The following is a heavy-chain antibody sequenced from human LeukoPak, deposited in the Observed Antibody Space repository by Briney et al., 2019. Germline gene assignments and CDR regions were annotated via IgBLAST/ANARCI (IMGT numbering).Heavy chain of an antibody. J-gene: IGHJ4*02. CDR1: GGSISSYD. V-gene: IGHV4-59*01. CDR2: IYHSGST. CDR3: ARGGTVAAATMTL. D-gene: IGHD6-13*01. Sequence: SETLSLTCTVSGGSISSYDWSWIRQPPGKGLVWIGYIYHSGSTNYNPSLKSRVTISIDTSKNQFSLKMSSVTAADTAVYYCARGGTVAAATMTLWGQGTLVTVS.